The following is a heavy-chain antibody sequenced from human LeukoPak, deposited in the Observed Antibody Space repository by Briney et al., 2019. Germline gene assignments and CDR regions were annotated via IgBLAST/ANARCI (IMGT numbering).Heavy chain of an antibody. Sequence: PGGSLRLSCAASGFTFSSYEMNWVRQAPGKGLEWVSYISSSGSTIYYADSVKGRFTISRDNAKNSLYLQMYSLRAEDTAVYYCARNPLGTIFDYWGQGTLVTVSS. D-gene: IGHD2-8*01. CDR1: GFTFSSYE. CDR3: ARNPLGTIFDY. J-gene: IGHJ4*02. V-gene: IGHV3-48*03. CDR2: ISSSGSTI.